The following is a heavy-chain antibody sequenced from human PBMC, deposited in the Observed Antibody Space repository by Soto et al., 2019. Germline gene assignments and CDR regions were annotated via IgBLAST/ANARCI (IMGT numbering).Heavy chain of an antibody. CDR1: GGTFSNYA. D-gene: IGHD1-26*01. CDR3: ARGWETVGTTTPFAY. CDR2: IIPLFGTP. Sequence: QVQLVQSGAEVKKPGSSVKVSCKASGGTFSNYAINWVRQAPGQGLEWMGGIIPLFGTPNYAQKFQGRVTFPAHKSPSTAYMELRSLRSDDTAVYDWARGWETVGTTTPFAYCGKGTLVTVSS. V-gene: IGHV1-69*06. J-gene: IGHJ4*02.